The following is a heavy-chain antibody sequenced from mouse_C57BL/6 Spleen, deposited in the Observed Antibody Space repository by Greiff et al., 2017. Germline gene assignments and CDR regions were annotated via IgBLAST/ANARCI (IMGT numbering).Heavy chain of an antibody. J-gene: IGHJ2*01. Sequence: VQLQQPGAELVMPGASVKLSCKASGYTFTSYWMHWVKQRPGQGLEWIGEIDPSDSYTNYNQKFKGKSTLTVDKSSSTAYMQLSSLTSEYSAVYYCARDYSKFFDYWGQGTTLTVSS. CDR3: ARDYSKFFDY. D-gene: IGHD2-5*01. V-gene: IGHV1-69*01. CDR2: IDPSDSYT. CDR1: GYTFTSYW.